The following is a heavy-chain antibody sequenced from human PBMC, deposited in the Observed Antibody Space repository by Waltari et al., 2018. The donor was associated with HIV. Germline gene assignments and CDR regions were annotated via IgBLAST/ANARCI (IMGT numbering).Heavy chain of an antibody. CDR3: ARGIVGAKEKNNGMDV. V-gene: IGHV4-61*02. J-gene: IGHJ6*02. CDR2: IYTSGST. Sequence: PSQTLSLTCTVSGGSISSGSYYWSWIRQPAGKGLEWIGRIYTSGSTNYNPSLKSRVTISVDTSRNEFSLRLSSVTAADTGVYYCARGIVGAKEKNNGMDVWGQGTTVTVSS. CDR1: GGSISSGSYY. D-gene: IGHD1-26*01.